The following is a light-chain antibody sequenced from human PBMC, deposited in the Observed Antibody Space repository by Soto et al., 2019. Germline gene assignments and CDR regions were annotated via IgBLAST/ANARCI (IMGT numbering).Light chain of an antibody. V-gene: IGKV3-15*01. CDR3: QQYNNWPLT. J-gene: IGKJ4*01. Sequence: EIVMTQSPATLSLSPGERATLSCRASLSVSSELAWYRQKPGQAPRLLIYRAFTRATGIPARFSGSGFGTDFTLTISSLQSEDFAVYYCQQYNNWPLTFGGGTKVEIK. CDR1: LSVSSE. CDR2: RAF.